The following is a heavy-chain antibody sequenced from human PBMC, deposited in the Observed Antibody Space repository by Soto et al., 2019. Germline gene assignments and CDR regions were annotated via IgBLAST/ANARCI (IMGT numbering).Heavy chain of an antibody. CDR1: GGSINNNDYY. D-gene: IGHD3-22*01. CDR3: ARMSYFYDKWYFDI. CDR2: VYYSGSS. J-gene: IGHJ2*01. Sequence: LSLTCSVSGGSINNNDYYWSWIRQTPGKGLEWIGYVYYSGSSDYIPSLKSRLSMSIDKSKNQFHLKLNSVTAADTATYFCARMSYFYDKWYFDIWGRGTLVTVSS. V-gene: IGHV4-30-4*01.